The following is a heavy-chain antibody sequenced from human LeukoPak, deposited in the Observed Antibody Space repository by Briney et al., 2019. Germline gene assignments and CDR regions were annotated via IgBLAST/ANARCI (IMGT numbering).Heavy chain of an antibody. D-gene: IGHD2-15*01. CDR1: GFTFSSYA. CDR3: AKDHGVGSWWSVLAFDI. V-gene: IGHV3-23*01. J-gene: IGHJ3*02. Sequence: GGSLRLSCAASGFTFSSYAMSWVRQAPGKGLEWVAAISGSGGSKYYADSVKGLFTIASANSKNTLYLQINSLRAEDTDVYYCAKDHGVGSWWSVLAFDIWGQGTMVTVSS. CDR2: ISGSGGSK.